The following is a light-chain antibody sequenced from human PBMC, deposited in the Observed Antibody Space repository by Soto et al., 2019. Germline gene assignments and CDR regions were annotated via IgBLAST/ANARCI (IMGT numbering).Light chain of an antibody. V-gene: IGLV2-14*01. CDR3: TSYTTSSTYV. CDR1: SSDVSAYTY. J-gene: IGLJ1*01. Sequence: QSALTQPASVSGSPGQSITISCTGTSSDVSAYTYVSWYQQHPGKAPKLMIYEVSNRPSGVSNRFSGSKSGNTASLTISGLQAEDEADYYCTSYTTSSTYVFGTGTKVTVL. CDR2: EVS.